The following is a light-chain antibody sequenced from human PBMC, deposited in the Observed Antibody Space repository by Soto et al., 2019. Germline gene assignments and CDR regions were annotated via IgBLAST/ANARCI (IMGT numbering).Light chain of an antibody. Sequence: DIQLTQSPSSLPASVGDRVTITCRASQAISSYLAWYQQKPGKVPELLIYATSTVQSGAPSRFSGSGSGTDFTLTTSSLQAEHVATYYCQKYTHAPTFGGGTKVEIK. CDR1: QAISSY. V-gene: IGKV1-27*01. J-gene: IGKJ4*01. CDR2: ATS. CDR3: QKYTHAPT.